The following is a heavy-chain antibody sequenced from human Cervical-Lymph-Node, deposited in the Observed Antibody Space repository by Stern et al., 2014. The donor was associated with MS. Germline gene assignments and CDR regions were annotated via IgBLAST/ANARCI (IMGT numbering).Heavy chain of an antibody. V-gene: IGHV3-66*02. J-gene: IGHJ6*02. Sequence: EVQLVESGGGLVQPGGSVRLSCEASGLIVSRKDMNWVRQAPGQGLEWVSFLNSVGSTKYAESVKGRFTTSRDNSKNTLYLQMNSLRGEDTAVYYCASGVGSGSYTSNYYYGMDVWGQGTTVIVSS. CDR3: ASGVGSGSYTSNYYYGMDV. CDR1: GLIVSRKD. CDR2: LNSVGST. D-gene: IGHD1-26*01.